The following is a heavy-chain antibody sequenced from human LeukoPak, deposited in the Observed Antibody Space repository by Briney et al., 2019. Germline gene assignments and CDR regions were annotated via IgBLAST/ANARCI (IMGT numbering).Heavy chain of an antibody. CDR3: AENTRYSYGYELDY. CDR2: ISYDGSNK. CDR1: GFTFSSYA. Sequence: GGSLRFSCAASGFTFSSYAMHWVRQAPGKGLEWVAVISYDGSNKYYADSVKGRFTISRDNSKNTLYLQMNSLRAEDTAVYYCAENTRYSYGYELDYWGQGTLVTVSS. V-gene: IGHV3-30-3*01. D-gene: IGHD5-18*01. J-gene: IGHJ4*02.